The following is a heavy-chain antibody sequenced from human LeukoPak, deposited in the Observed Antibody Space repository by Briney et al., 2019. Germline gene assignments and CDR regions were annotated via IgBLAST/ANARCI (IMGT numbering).Heavy chain of an antibody. CDR2: INPNSGGT. CDR3: ARERIAAAGLWGRDYYGMDV. J-gene: IGHJ6*02. Sequence: ASVKVSCKASGYTFTGYYMHWVRQAPGQGLEWMGWINPNSGGTNYAQKFQGRVTMTRDTSISTAYMELSRLRSDDTAVYYCARERIAAAGLWGRDYYGMDVWGQGTTVTASS. D-gene: IGHD6-13*01. CDR1: GYTFTGYY. V-gene: IGHV1-2*02.